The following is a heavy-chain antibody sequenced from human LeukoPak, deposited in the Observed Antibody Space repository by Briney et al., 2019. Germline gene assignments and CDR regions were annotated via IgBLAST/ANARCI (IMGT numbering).Heavy chain of an antibody. Sequence: SETLSLTCTVSGGSISSSSYYWGWIRQPPGKGLERIGSIYYSGSTYYNPSLKSRVTISVDTSKNQFSLKLSSVTAADTAVYYCARGDYDILTGQFDYWGQGTLVTVSS. CDR1: GGSISSSSYY. J-gene: IGHJ4*02. CDR2: IYYSGST. D-gene: IGHD3-9*01. CDR3: ARGDYDILTGQFDY. V-gene: IGHV4-39*01.